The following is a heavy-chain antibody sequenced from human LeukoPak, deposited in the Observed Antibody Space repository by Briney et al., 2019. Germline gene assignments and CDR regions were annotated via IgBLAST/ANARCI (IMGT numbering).Heavy chain of an antibody. CDR3: AKDQVEWLVRGYFDY. CDR2: ISYDGSNK. CDR1: GFTFSSYG. V-gene: IGHV3-30*18. D-gene: IGHD6-19*01. Sequence: GRSLRLSCAASGFTFSSYGMHWVRQAPGKGLERVAVISYDGSNKYYADSVKGRFTISRDNSKNTLYLQMNSLRAEDTAVYYCAKDQVEWLVRGYFDYWGQGTLVTVSS. J-gene: IGHJ4*02.